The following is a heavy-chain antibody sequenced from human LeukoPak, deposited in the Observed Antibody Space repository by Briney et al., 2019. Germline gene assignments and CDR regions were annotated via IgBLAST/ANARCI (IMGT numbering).Heavy chain of an antibody. CDR2: ISSNGGST. CDR1: GFTFSSYA. J-gene: IGHJ4*02. V-gene: IGHV3-64*01. Sequence: PGGSLRLSCAASGFTFSSYAMHWVRQAPGKGLEYVSAISSNGGSTYYANSVKGRFTISRDNSKNTLYLQMGSLRAEDMAVYYRARDQVATINNEYYFDYWGQGTLVTVSS. D-gene: IGHD5-12*01. CDR3: ARDQVATINNEYYFDY.